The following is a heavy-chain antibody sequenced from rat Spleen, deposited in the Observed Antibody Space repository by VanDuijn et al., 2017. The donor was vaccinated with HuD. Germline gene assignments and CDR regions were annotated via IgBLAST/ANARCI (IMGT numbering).Heavy chain of an antibody. CDR3: ARHPDYSNYFDY. D-gene: IGHD1-1*01. V-gene: IGHV5-25*01. J-gene: IGHJ2*01. CDR1: GFTFSDYY. Sequence: EVQLVESDGGLVQPGRSLKLSCAASGFTFSDYYMAWVRQAPTKGLEWVASISPSGGSTYYRDSVKGRFSVSRDNAKSTLSLQMDSLRSEDTATYYCARHPDYSNYFDYWGQGVMVTVSS. CDR2: ISPSGGST.